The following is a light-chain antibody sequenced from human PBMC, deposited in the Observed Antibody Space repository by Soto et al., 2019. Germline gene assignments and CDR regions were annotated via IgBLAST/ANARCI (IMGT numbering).Light chain of an antibody. CDR3: QQHSNF. CDR1: QSISTY. V-gene: IGKV3-11*01. CDR2: DAS. J-gene: IGKJ4*01. Sequence: ETLLTQSPATLSLSPGDRATLSCRASQSISTYLAWYQHKPGQAPRLLIYDASNRATGIPARFSGSGSGTDFTLTISSLEPEDFAVYYCQQHSNFFAGGTKVEIK.